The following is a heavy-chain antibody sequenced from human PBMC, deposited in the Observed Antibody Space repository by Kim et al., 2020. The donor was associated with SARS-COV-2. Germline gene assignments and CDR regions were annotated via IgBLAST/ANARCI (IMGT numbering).Heavy chain of an antibody. J-gene: IGHJ4*02. V-gene: IGHV5-51*01. CDR3: ARRRYFGGAADF. CDR1: GYSFMSYW. D-gene: IGHD3-10*01. CDR2: IYGGDSKT. Sequence: GESLKISCQGSGYSFMSYWIGWVRQKPGKGLEWMGIIYGGDSKTVYGPAFQGQVTISIDKSTSTAYMQWSSLKASDSAIYFCARRRYFGGAADFWGQGTPVTVSS.